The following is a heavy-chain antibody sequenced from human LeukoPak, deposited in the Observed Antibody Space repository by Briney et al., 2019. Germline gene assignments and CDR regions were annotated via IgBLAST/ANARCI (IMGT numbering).Heavy chain of an antibody. J-gene: IGHJ6*03. CDR2: ISVYNGKT. CDR1: GYMFTSYA. Sequence: GASVKVSCQASGYMFTSYAIHWVPEAPVQGLEWLGWISVYNGKTDYAEGLQGRVTMTTDRSTNTAFMELRSLRSDDTAIYFCARGSGSPYYYYMDVWGKGTAVTVSS. D-gene: IGHD3-10*01. CDR3: ARGSGSPYYYYMDV. V-gene: IGHV1-18*01.